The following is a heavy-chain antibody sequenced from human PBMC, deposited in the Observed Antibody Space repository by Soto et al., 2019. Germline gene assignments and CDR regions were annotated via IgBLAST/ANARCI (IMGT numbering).Heavy chain of an antibody. CDR1: GFTFSSYA. J-gene: IGHJ4*02. Sequence: GGSLRLSCAASGFTFSSYAMNWVRQAPGKGLEWVSTISASGGSTYYSDSVKGRFTISRDNSKNTLSLQMNSLRAEDTAIYYCARDPSTGSADYWGQGTLVTVSS. CDR3: ARDPSTGSADY. CDR2: ISASGGST. V-gene: IGHV3-23*01. D-gene: IGHD3-9*01.